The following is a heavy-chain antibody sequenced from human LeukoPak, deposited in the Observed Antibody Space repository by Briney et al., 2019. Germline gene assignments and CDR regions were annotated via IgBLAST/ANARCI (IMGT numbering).Heavy chain of an antibody. Sequence: GESLKISCKGSGYSFTTYWIGWVRQMPGKGLEWMGITYPGDSETRYSPSFQGQVTISADKSISTAYLQWSSLKASDTAIYYCVRSRGYSYGYSYYFDYWGQGALVTVSS. CDR3: VRSRGYSYGYSYYFDY. V-gene: IGHV5-51*01. J-gene: IGHJ4*02. D-gene: IGHD5-18*01. CDR1: GYSFTTYW. CDR2: TYPGDSET.